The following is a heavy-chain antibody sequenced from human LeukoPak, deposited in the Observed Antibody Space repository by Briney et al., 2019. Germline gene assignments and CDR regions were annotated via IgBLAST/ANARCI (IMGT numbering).Heavy chain of an antibody. D-gene: IGHD1-14*01. V-gene: IGHV3-74*01. Sequence: GGSLRLSCAASGFTFSRYWMHWVRQAPGKGLVWVSRINEGGSTTSYADPVKGRFTISRDNAKNTLYLQMNGLRDEDTAVYYCARGGLEPVDYWGQGTLVTVSS. CDR2: INEGGSTT. CDR3: ARGGLEPVDY. J-gene: IGHJ4*02. CDR1: GFTFSRYW.